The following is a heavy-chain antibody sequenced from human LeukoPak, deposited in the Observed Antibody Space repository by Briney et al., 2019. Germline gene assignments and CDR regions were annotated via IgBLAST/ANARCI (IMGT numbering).Heavy chain of an antibody. CDR3: AREVRRSGWYDQLRNNWFDP. D-gene: IGHD6-19*01. CDR2: IYHSGRT. J-gene: IGHJ5*02. Sequence: PSGTLSLTCAVYGGSISSSNWGSWVRQPPGKGLEWIGEIYHSGRTNYNPSLKSRVTISVDKSKNQFSLKLSSVTAADTAVYYCAREVRRSGWYDQLRNNWFDPWGQGTLVTVSS. CDR1: GGSISSSNW. V-gene: IGHV4-4*02.